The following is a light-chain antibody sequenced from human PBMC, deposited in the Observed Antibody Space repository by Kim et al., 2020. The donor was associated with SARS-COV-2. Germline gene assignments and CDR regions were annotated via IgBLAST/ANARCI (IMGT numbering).Light chain of an antibody. J-gene: IGKJ4*01. V-gene: IGKV1-12*01. Sequence: ASVGDRVNITCRASQSISNWLVWYQQKPGKAPKVLISDVSRLQSGVPSRFRGSGFGTEFTLTISSLQPDDFATYYCQQSSFFPLTFGGGTKVDIK. CDR3: QQSSFFPLT. CDR2: DVS. CDR1: QSISNW.